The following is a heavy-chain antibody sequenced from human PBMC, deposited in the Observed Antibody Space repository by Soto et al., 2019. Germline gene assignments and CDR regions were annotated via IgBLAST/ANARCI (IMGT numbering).Heavy chain of an antibody. CDR1: GYTFASYA. Sequence: QVQLVQSGAEVKKPGASVKVTCKASGYTFASYAISWMRQAPGQGLEWMGWISAYNGNTNYAHKLQVTVTMTTDTSTSTAYMELRNLRSDDTAVYYCAGDPPPPDYWGQGTLVTVSS. J-gene: IGHJ4*02. V-gene: IGHV1-18*01. CDR2: ISAYNGNT. CDR3: AGDPPPPDY.